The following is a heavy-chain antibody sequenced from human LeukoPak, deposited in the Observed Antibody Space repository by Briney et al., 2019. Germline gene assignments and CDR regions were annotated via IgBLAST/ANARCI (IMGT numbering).Heavy chain of an antibody. V-gene: IGHV3-48*03. CDR3: ASDGYSYGPSIDY. CDR1: GFTFSSYE. Sequence: PGGSLRLSCAASGFTFSSYEMNWVRQAPGKGLEWVSYISSSGSTIYYADSVKGRFTISRDNAKNSLYLQMNSLRAEDTAVYYCASDGYSYGPSIDYWGQEPWSPSPQ. D-gene: IGHD5-18*01. J-gene: IGHJ4*01. CDR2: ISSSGSTI.